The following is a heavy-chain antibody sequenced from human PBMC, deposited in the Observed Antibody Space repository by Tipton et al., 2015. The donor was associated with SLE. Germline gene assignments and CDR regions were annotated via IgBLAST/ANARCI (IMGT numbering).Heavy chain of an antibody. J-gene: IGHJ3*02. CDR2: MRHGGTT. CDR1: GGSFSGYF. CDR3: ARDIVGATWDAFDI. D-gene: IGHD1-26*01. Sequence: GLVKPSETLSLTCAVHGGSFSGYFWSWIRQPPGKGLEWIGEMRHGGTTYYNPSLKSRVTMSIDTSDNQFSLKLTSVTAADTAMYYCARDIVGATWDAFDIWGQGTMVTVSS. V-gene: IGHV4-34*01.